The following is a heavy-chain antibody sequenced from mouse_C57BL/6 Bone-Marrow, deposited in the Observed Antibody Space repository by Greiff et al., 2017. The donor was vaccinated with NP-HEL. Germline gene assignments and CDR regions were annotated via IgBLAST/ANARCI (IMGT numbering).Heavy chain of an antibody. V-gene: IGHV2-4*01. CDR1: GFSLTSYG. J-gene: IGHJ4*01. CDR2: IWSGGST. Sequence: VQLQQSGPGLVQPSQSQSITCTVSGFSLTSYGVHWVRQPPGKGLEWLGVIWSGGSTDYNAAFISRLSISKDNSKSQVFFKMNSLQADDTAIYYCANQLGRNYAMDYWGQGTSVTVSS. CDR3: ANQLGRNYAMDY. D-gene: IGHD4-1*02.